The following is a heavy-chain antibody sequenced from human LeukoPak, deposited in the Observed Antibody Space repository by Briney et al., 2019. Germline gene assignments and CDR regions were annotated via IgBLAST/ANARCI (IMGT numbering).Heavy chain of an antibody. CDR3: ARDRGYCSGGSCYGVNYFDY. J-gene: IGHJ4*02. V-gene: IGHV3-11*01. CDR2: ISSSGSTI. Sequence: PGGSLRLSCAASGFTFSDYYMSWIRQAPGKGLEWVSYISSSGSTIYYADSVKGRFTISRDNAKNSLYLQMNSLRAEDTAVYYCARDRGYCSGGSCYGVNYFDYWAREPWSPSPQ. D-gene: IGHD2-15*01. CDR1: GFTFSDYY.